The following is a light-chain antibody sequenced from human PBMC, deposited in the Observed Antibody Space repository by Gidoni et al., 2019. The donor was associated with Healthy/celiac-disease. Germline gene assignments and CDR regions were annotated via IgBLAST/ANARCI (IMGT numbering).Light chain of an antibody. CDR2: DAS. V-gene: IGKV3-11*01. J-gene: IGKJ4*01. CDR3: QQRSNWPRT. CDR1: QCVSSY. Sequence: EIVLTQSPATLSLSPGERATLSCRASQCVSSYLAWYQQNPGQAPRPLIYDASNRATGIPARFSGSGSGTDFTLTISSLEPEDFAVYYCQQRSNWPRTFGGGTKVEIK.